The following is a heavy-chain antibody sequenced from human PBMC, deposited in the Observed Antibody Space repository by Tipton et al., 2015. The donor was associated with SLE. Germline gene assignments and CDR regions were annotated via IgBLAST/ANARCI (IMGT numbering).Heavy chain of an antibody. D-gene: IGHD6-13*01. J-gene: IGHJ4*02. CDR3: GLVH. CDR1: GFTFSNYW. Sequence: SLRLSCAASGFTFSNYWMSWVRQAPGKGLEWVANIKQYGSERHYVDSVKGRFTLSRDDARNSLYLQMNSLRAEDTAVYYCGLVHWGQGTLVTVSS. CDR2: IKQYGSER. V-gene: IGHV3-7*01.